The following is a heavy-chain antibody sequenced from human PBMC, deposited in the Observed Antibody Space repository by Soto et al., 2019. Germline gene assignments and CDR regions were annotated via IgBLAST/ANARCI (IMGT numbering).Heavy chain of an antibody. D-gene: IGHD2-15*01. CDR2: IIPILGIA. CDR1: GGTFSSYT. J-gene: IGHJ4*02. Sequence: ASVKVSCKASGGTFSSYTISWVRQAPGQGLEWMGRIIPILGIANYAQKFQGRVTITADKSTSTAYMELSSLRSEDTAVYYCARDEPARSGDKPFDYWGQGTLVTVSS. CDR3: ARDEPARSGDKPFDY. V-gene: IGHV1-69*04.